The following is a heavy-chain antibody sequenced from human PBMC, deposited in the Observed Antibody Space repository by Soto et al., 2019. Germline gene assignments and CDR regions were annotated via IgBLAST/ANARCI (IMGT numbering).Heavy chain of an antibody. CDR3: ARGSGRVAVAGTGIDY. J-gene: IGHJ4*02. CDR2: INPNSGGT. D-gene: IGHD6-19*01. V-gene: IGHV1-2*04. CDR1: GYTFTGYY. Sequence: GASVKVSCKASGYTFTGYYMHWVRQAPGQGLEWMGWINPNSGGTNYAQTFQGWVTMTRDTSISTAYMELSRLRSDDTAVYYCARGSGRVAVAGTGIDYWGQGTLVTVSS.